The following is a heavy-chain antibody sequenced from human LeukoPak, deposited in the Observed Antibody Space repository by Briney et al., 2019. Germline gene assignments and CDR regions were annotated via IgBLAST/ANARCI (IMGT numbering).Heavy chain of an antibody. CDR2: INPNSGGT. D-gene: IGHD2-2*01. J-gene: IGHJ4*02. CDR3: ARDRVVVPAAFDY. CDR1: GYTFTAYY. V-gene: IGHV1-2*02. Sequence: GASVKDSCKSSGYTFTAYYMHWVRQAPGQGLEWMGWINPNSGGTNYAQKFQGRVTMTRDTSISTAYMELSRLRSDDTAVYYCARDRVVVPAAFDYWGQGTLVTVSS.